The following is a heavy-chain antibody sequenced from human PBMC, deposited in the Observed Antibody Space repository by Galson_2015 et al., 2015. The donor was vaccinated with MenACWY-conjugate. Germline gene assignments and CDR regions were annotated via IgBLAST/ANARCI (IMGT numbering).Heavy chain of an antibody. CDR2: INAGNGDT. CDR3: ARHRQSSNWYGDAYEI. Sequence: QSGAEVTKPGASVEVSCRASGYTFTPYAMHWVRQAPGERLEWMGWINAGNGDTKYSQKFQDRVTITRDTSANTAYLELSSLRSEDTAVYYCARHRQSSNWYGDAYEIWGQGTTVTVSS. CDR1: GYTFTPYA. J-gene: IGHJ3*02. V-gene: IGHV1-3*01. D-gene: IGHD6-13*01.